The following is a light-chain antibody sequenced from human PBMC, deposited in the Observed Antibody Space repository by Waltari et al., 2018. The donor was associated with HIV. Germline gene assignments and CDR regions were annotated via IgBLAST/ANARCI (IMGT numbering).Light chain of an antibody. V-gene: IGLV2-14*03. CDR3: SSYTSTSTVYV. J-gene: IGLJ1*01. CDR1: SSDVGGYNS. Sequence: QSALTQPASVSGSPGQSITISCTRTSSDVGGYNSVSWYQLHPGKAPKLMIYAVSNRPSGVSNRFSGSKSDNTASLTISGLQAEDEADYYCSSYTSTSTVYVFGTGTEVTVL. CDR2: AVS.